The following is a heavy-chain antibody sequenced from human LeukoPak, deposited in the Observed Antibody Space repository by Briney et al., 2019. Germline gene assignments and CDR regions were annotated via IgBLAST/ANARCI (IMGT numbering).Heavy chain of an antibody. Sequence: GGSLRLSCAASGFTFSSYSMNWLRQAPGKGLEWVSSISSSSSYIYYADPVKGRFTISRDNAKNSLYLQMNSLRAEDMSVYDCARENTIAFWFDPWGQGTLVTVSS. J-gene: IGHJ5*02. CDR2: ISSSSSYI. CDR1: GFTFSSYS. CDR3: ARENTIAFWFDP. D-gene: IGHD3-3*01. V-gene: IGHV3-21*01.